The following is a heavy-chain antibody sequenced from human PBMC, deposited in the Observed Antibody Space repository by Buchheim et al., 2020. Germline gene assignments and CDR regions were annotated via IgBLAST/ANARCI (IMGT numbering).Heavy chain of an antibody. Sequence: VQLVESGGGVVQPGRSLRLSCAASGFTFSSYGMHWVRQAPGKGLEWVAVISYDGSNKYYADSVKGRFTISRDNSKNTLYLQMNSLRAEDTAVYYCAKVGYSYGSDYWGQGTL. D-gene: IGHD5-18*01. CDR3: AKVGYSYGSDY. J-gene: IGHJ4*02. V-gene: IGHV3-30*18. CDR2: ISYDGSNK. CDR1: GFTFSSYG.